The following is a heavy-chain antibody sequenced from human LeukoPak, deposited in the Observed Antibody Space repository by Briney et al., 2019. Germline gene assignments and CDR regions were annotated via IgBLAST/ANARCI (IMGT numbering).Heavy chain of an antibody. J-gene: IGHJ4*02. V-gene: IGHV3-9*03. D-gene: IGHD6-19*01. CDR1: GFTFSSYG. CDR2: ISWNSGSI. CDR3: AKGSAARYSSGWTPY. Sequence: QPGGSLRLSCAASGFTFSSYGMHWVRQAPGKGLEWVSGISWNSGSIGYADSVKGRFTISRDNAKNSLYLQMNSLRTEDMALYYCAKGSAARYSSGWTPYWGQGTLVTVSS.